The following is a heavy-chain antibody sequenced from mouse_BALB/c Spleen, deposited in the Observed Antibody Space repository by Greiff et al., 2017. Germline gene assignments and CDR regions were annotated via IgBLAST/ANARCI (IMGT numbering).Heavy chain of an antibody. CDR3: ARWDLLWLRRRYAMDY. D-gene: IGHD2-2*01. CDR1: GYSITSDYA. V-gene: IGHV3-2*02. Sequence: EVKLQESGPGLVKPSQSLSLTCTVTGYSITSDYAWNWIRQFPGNKLEWMGYISYSGSTSYNPSLKSRISITRDTSKNQFFLQLNSVTTEDTATYYCARWDLLWLRRRYAMDYWGQGTSVTVSS. CDR2: ISYSGST. J-gene: IGHJ4*01.